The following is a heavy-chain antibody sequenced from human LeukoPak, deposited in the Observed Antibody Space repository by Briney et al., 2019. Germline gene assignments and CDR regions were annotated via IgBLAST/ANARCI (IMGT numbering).Heavy chain of an antibody. J-gene: IGHJ2*01. Sequence: ASVKVSCKASGYTFTGYYMHWVRQAPGQRLEWMGWINPNSGGTNYAQKFQGGVTMTRDTSISTAYMELSRLRSDDTAVYYCARVGVSVTSYWYFDLWGRGTLVTVSS. V-gene: IGHV1-2*02. CDR1: GYTFTGYY. CDR3: ARVGVSVTSYWYFDL. D-gene: IGHD4-17*01. CDR2: INPNSGGT.